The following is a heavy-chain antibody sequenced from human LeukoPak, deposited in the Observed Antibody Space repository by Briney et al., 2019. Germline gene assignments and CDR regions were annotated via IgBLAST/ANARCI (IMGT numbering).Heavy chain of an antibody. J-gene: IGHJ3*01. CDR1: GFTVRNYE. CDR3: ARDYAGSGSSSPRASDL. V-gene: IGHV3-48*03. CDR2: ISSSSVTI. D-gene: IGHD3-10*01. Sequence: LRLSCAASGFTVRNYEMNWVRQGQGRGKEWVSYISSSSVTIYYADSVMGRFTISRDNAKNSLYLQLISLRVDDSAVYYCARDYAGSGSSSPRASDLWGQGTMVTVSS.